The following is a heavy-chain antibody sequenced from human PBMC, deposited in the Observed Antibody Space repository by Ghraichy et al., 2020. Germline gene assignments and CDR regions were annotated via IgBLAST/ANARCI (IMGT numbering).Heavy chain of an antibody. J-gene: IGHJ4*03. CDR2: INPGNAYT. CDR1: GYTFTNYA. CDR3: ASGPHFDY. Sequence: VKVSCKASGYTFTNYAIHWVRQAPGQRLEWMGWINPGNAYTEYSQKFQGRVTITRDTSATTAYMDLSSLRSEDTAVYYCASGPHFDYWGQGTTVTVSS. V-gene: IGHV1-3*01.